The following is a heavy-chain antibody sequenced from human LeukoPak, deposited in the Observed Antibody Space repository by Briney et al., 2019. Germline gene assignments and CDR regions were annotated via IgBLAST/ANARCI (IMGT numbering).Heavy chain of an antibody. D-gene: IGHD6-19*01. V-gene: IGHV5-51*01. CDR3: ARRGSSGWYGTFYMDV. J-gene: IGHJ6*03. CDR2: IYPGDSDT. CDR1: GYSFTSYW. Sequence: GESLKISCKGSGYSFTSYWIGWVRQMPGKGLEWMGIIYPGDSDTRYSPSFQGQVTISADKSISTASLQWSSLKASDTAMYYCARRGSSGWYGTFYMDVWGKGTTVTVSS.